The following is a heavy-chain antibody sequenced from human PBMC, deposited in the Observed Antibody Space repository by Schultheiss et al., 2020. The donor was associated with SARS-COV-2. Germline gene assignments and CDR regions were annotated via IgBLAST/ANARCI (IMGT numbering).Heavy chain of an antibody. CDR2: IRYDGSNK. CDR1: GFTFSTYA. Sequence: GGSLRLSCAASGFTFSTYAMHWVRQAPGKGLEWVTYIRYDGSNKNYADSVKGRFTISRDNSKNTLYLQMNSLRAEDTAVYYCARSYGMDVWGQGTTVTVSS. CDR3: ARSYGMDV. V-gene: IGHV3-30*02. J-gene: IGHJ6*02.